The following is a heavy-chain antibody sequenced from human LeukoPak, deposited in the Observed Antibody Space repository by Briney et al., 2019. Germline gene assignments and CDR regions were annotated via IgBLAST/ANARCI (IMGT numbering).Heavy chain of an antibody. CDR3: ARRVATSSPLYYYGMDV. Sequence: SETLSLTCTVSGGSISVYYWTWIRQPPGKGLEWIGYIFDSGSTNYSPSLKSRVTISLDTSKNQFSLKLSSVTAADTAVYYCARRVATSSPLYYYGMDVWGQGTAVTVSS. CDR2: IFDSGST. CDR1: GGSISVYY. V-gene: IGHV4-59*08. D-gene: IGHD5-12*01. J-gene: IGHJ6*02.